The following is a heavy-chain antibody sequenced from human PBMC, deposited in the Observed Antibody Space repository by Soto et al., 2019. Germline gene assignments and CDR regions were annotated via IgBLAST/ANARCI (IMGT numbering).Heavy chain of an antibody. Sequence: SETLSLTCTVSGGSISSSSYYWGWIRQPPGKGLEWIGSIYYSGSTYYNPSLKSRVTISVDTSKNQFSLKLSSVTAADTAVYYCARPMVGDYYYHGMDVWGQGTTVTVSS. J-gene: IGHJ6*02. D-gene: IGHD3-10*01. V-gene: IGHV4-39*01. CDR3: ARPMVGDYYYHGMDV. CDR2: IYYSGST. CDR1: GGSISSSSYY.